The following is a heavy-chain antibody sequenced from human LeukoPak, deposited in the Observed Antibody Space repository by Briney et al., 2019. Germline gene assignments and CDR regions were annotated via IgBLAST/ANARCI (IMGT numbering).Heavy chain of an antibody. Sequence: PGGTLRLSCAASGFIFSRYGMSWVRQAPGKGLEWVSAISGSGGSTFYADSVKGRFTISRDNSKNTLYLQMNSLRAEDTAVYYCAKDLLLWFGEYYFDYWGQGTLVTVSS. CDR3: AKDLLLWFGEYYFDY. CDR1: GFIFSRYG. CDR2: ISGSGGST. V-gene: IGHV3-23*01. D-gene: IGHD3-10*01. J-gene: IGHJ4*02.